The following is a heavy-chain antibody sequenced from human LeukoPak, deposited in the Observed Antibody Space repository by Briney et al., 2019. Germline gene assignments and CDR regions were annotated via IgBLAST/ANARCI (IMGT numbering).Heavy chain of an antibody. CDR2: IIPIFGTA. CDR3: ARSGHYDFWSGYPSDYYYYYMDV. V-gene: IGHV1-69*05. CDR1: GGTFSSYA. Sequence: GASVKVSCKASGGTFSSYAISWVRQAPGQGLEWMRGIIPIFGTANYAQKFQGRVTITTDESTSTAYMELSSLRSEDTAVYYCARSGHYDFWSGYPSDYYYYYMDVWGKGTTVTVSS. D-gene: IGHD3-3*01. J-gene: IGHJ6*03.